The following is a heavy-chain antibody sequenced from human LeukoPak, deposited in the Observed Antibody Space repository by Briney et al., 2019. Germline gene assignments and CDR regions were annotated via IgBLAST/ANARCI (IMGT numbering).Heavy chain of an antibody. CDR1: GFTFSNYW. Sequence: GGSLRLSCAASGFTFSNYWMHWVRQAPGKGLVWVSRINSDGINTSYADSVKGRFTISRDNAKNTLNLQMNSLRAEDTAVYYCARAPAHYYDSSDHYYVGESYFDYWGQGTLVTVSS. V-gene: IGHV3-74*01. CDR3: ARAPAHYYDSSDHYYVGESYFDY. D-gene: IGHD3-22*01. J-gene: IGHJ4*02. CDR2: INSDGINT.